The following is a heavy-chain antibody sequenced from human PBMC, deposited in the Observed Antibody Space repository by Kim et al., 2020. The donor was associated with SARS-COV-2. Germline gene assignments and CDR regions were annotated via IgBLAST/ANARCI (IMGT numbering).Heavy chain of an antibody. J-gene: IGHJ4*02. Sequence: GGSLRLSCAASGFTFDDYAMHWVRQAPGKGLEWVSGISWKSGSIGYADSVKGRFTISRDNAKKSLYLQMNSLRAEDTALYYCAKDIGAAQEIFDYWGQGT. CDR2: ISWKSGSI. D-gene: IGHD3-16*01. CDR1: GFTFDDYA. V-gene: IGHV3-9*01. CDR3: AKDIGAAQEIFDY.